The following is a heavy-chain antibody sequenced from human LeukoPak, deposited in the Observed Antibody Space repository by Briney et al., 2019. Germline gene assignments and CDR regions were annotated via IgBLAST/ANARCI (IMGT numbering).Heavy chain of an antibody. J-gene: IGHJ3*02. Sequence: KASETLSLTCGVYGGSFSDYYWSWIRQSPGKGLEWIGEVNHSGSTNYNPSLKSRVTISVDTSKNQFSLKLSSVTAADTAVYYCARDRGGASDIWGQGTMVTVSS. CDR3: ARDRGGASDI. V-gene: IGHV4-34*01. CDR2: VNHSGST. CDR1: GGSFSDYY. D-gene: IGHD3-16*01.